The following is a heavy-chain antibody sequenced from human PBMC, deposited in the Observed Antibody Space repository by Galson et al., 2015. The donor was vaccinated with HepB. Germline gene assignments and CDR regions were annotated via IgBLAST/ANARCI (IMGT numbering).Heavy chain of an antibody. CDR2: IYSSGNT. CDR1: GDSISNYY. J-gene: IGHJ4*02. V-gene: IGHV4-4*07. Sequence: SETLSLTCTVSGDSISNYYWSWIRQPAGKGLEWIGRIYSSGNTDYKPSLKNRVTMSVDTSKNQFSLKLSSVTAADTAVYYCAREVVRRRGDQEHFDHWGQGTLVTVSS. D-gene: IGHD2/OR15-2a*01. CDR3: AREVVRRRGDQEHFDH.